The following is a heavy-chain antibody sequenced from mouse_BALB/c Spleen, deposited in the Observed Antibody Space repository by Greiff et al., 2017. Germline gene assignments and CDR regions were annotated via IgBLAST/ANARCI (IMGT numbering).Heavy chain of an antibody. CDR1: GFTFSSYA. J-gene: IGHJ3*01. Sequence: EVQVVESGGGLVKPGGSLKLSCAASGFTFSSYAMSWVRQSPEKRLEWVAEISSGGSYTYYPDTVTGRFTISRDNAKNTLYLEMSSLRSEDTAMYYCAVYDGYYGDAYWGQGTLVTVSA. D-gene: IGHD2-3*01. CDR3: AVYDGYYGDAY. V-gene: IGHV5-9-4*01. CDR2: ISSGGSYT.